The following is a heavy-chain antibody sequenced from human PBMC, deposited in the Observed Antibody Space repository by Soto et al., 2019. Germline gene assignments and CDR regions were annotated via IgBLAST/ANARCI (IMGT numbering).Heavy chain of an antibody. Sequence: QVQLVESGGGVVQPGRSLRLSCAASGFTFSSYGMHWVRQAPGKGLEWVAVIWYDGSNKYYADYVKGRFTISRDNYKNTXYLQMNSLRAEDTAVYYCARDTRVRGPTGYYYGMDVWGHGTMVTVSS. CDR3: ARDTRVRGPTGYYYGMDV. V-gene: IGHV3-33*01. CDR2: IWYDGSNK. J-gene: IGHJ6*02. CDR1: GFTFSSYG. D-gene: IGHD3-10*01.